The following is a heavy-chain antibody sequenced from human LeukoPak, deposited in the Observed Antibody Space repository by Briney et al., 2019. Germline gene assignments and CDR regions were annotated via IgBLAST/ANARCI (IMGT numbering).Heavy chain of an antibody. CDR3: ARDNNSGSFFDY. D-gene: IGHD1-26*01. CDR2: IWYDGSNE. J-gene: IGHJ4*02. Sequence: GRSLRLSCAASGFTFSNYGMYWVRQAPGKGLEWVAVIWYDGSNEYYGDSVKGRFSISRDNSQNMLYLQMNSLRVDDTPVYYCARDNNSGSFFDYWGQGALVTVSS. CDR1: GFTFSNYG. V-gene: IGHV3-33*01.